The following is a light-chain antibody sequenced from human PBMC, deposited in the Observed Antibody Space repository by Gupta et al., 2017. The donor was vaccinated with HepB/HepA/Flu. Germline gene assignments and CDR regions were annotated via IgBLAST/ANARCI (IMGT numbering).Light chain of an antibody. V-gene: IGKV2D-29*02. CDR3: KQSKHLPWT. CDR2: EAS. J-gene: IGKJ1*01. Sequence: DIVMTQTPVSLSVTPGQPASISCKSSQRLLHRDGKTYLFWYLQTPGQSPQLLIYEASNRCTGVPDRFSGGGYGTDFTLKISRVEAEDVGVYYCKQSKHLPWTFGQGTKVEI. CDR1: QRLLHRDGKTY.